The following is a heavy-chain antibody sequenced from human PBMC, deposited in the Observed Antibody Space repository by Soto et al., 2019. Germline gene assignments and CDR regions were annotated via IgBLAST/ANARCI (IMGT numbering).Heavy chain of an antibody. V-gene: IGHV3-15*07. CDR1: GFTFSNAW. CDR3: TTDPGYSYGSRPFYYYYGIDV. D-gene: IGHD5-18*01. J-gene: IGHJ6*02. CDR2: IKSKTDGGTT. Sequence: GGSLRLSCAASGFTFSNAWMNWVRQAPGKGLEWVGRIKSKTDGGTTDYAAPVKGRFTTSRDDSKNTLYLQMNSLKTEDTAVYYCTTDPGYSYGSRPFYYYYGIDVWGQGTKVTGSS.